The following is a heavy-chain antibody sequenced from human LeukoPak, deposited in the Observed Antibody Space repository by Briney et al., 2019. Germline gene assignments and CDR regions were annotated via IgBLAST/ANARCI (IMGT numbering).Heavy chain of an antibody. J-gene: IGHJ6*03. D-gene: IGHD6-6*01. CDR2: IYHSGST. CDR1: GYSISSGYY. V-gene: IGHV4-38-2*01. CDR3: ARLYSSSAGNYYYYYMDV. Sequence: SGTLSLTCAVSGYSISSGYYWGWIRQPPGKGLEWIGSIYHSGSTYYNPSLKSRVTISVDTSKNQFSLKLSSVTAADTAVYYCARLYSSSAGNYYYYYMDVWGKGTTVTVSS.